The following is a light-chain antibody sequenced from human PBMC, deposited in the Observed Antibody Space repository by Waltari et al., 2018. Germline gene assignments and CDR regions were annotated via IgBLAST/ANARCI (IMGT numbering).Light chain of an antibody. CDR3: QQYDNWLGT. V-gene: IGKV3-15*01. CDR1: QSIRSN. CDR2: GAS. Sequence: EIVMTQSPATLSVFPGERATLSCRASQSIRSNLAWYQHKPGQAPSLLIYGASTRATGIPARFSGSGSGTAFTLTISSLQSEDFAVYFCQQYDNWLGTFGQGTKVEIK. J-gene: IGKJ1*01.